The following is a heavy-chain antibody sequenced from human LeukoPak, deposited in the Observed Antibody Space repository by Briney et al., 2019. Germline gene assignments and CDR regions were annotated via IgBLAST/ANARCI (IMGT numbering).Heavy chain of an antibody. CDR2: IYYSGST. Sequence: PSETLSLTCTVSGGSISSSSYYWGWIHQPPGKGLEWIGSIYYSGSTYYNPSLKSRVTISVDTSKNQFSLKLSSVTAADTAVYYCARGIDFWSGYTRHAHWFDPWGQGTRVTVSS. V-gene: IGHV4-39*01. CDR1: GGSISSSSYY. D-gene: IGHD3-3*01. J-gene: IGHJ5*02. CDR3: ARGIDFWSGYTRHAHWFDP.